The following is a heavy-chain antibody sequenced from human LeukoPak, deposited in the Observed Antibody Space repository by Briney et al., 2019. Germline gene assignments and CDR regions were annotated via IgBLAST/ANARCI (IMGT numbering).Heavy chain of an antibody. CDR3: ATGAPKQQLVRQVPLPRYYYYMDV. CDR2: FDPEDGET. D-gene: IGHD6-13*01. J-gene: IGHJ6*03. V-gene: IGHV1-24*01. CDR1: GYTLTELS. Sequence: GASVKVSCKVSGYTLTELSMHWVRQAPGKGLEWMGGFDPEDGETIYAQKFQGRVTMTEDTSTDTAYMELSSLRSEDTAVYYCATGAPKQQLVRQVPLPRYYYYMDVWGKGTTVTVSS.